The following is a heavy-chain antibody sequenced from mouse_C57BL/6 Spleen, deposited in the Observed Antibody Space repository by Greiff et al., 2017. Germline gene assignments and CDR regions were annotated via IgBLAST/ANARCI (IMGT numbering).Heavy chain of an antibody. Sequence: QVQLQQPGTELVKPGASVKLSCKASGYTFTSYWMHWVKQRPGQGLEWIGNINPSNGGTNYNEKFKSKATLTVDKSSSTAYMQHSSLTSEDAAVDYCARGVARRYFDVWGTGTTVTVSS. CDR2: INPSNGGT. CDR3: ARGVARRYFDV. D-gene: IGHD1-1*02. CDR1: GYTFTSYW. J-gene: IGHJ1*03. V-gene: IGHV1-53*01.